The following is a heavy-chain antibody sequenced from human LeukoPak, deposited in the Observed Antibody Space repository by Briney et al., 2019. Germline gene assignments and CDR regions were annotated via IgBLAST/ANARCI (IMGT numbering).Heavy chain of an antibody. V-gene: IGHV3-53*01. CDR1: GFTVSSNY. D-gene: IGHD3-16*01. J-gene: IGHJ3*02. Sequence: QTGGSLRLSCAASGFTVSSNYMSWVRQAPGKGLEWVSVIYSGGSTYYADSVKGRFTISRDNSKNTLYLQMNSLRAEDTAVYYCARAISMISLKVDAFDIWGQGTMVTVSS. CDR3: ARAISMISLKVDAFDI. CDR2: IYSGGST.